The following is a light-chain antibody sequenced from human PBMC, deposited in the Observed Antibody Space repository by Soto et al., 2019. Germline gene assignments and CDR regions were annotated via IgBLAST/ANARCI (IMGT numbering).Light chain of an antibody. Sequence: QSVLTQPASVSGSPGQSITISCTGTSSDVGGYNLVSWYQQHPGKAPKLIIYDVSSRPSGVSNRFSGSKSGNTASLTIFGFQAEDEADYYCSSHTSTSTPYVFGTGTKVTVL. CDR2: DVS. CDR1: SSDVGGYNL. J-gene: IGLJ1*01. V-gene: IGLV2-14*02. CDR3: SSHTSTSTPYV.